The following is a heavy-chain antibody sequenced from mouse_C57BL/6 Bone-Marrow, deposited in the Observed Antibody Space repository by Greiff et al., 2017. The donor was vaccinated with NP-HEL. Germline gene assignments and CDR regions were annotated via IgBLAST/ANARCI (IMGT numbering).Heavy chain of an antibody. CDR3: TRERLRRGFAD. J-gene: IGHJ3*01. Sequence: VKLQQSGAELVRPGASVTLSCKASGYTFTDYEMHWVKQTPVHGLEWIGAIDPETGGTAYNQKFKGKAILTADKSSSTAYMELRSLTSEDSAVYYCTRERLRRGFADWGQGTLVTVSA. V-gene: IGHV1-15*01. D-gene: IGHD2-4*01. CDR2: IDPETGGT. CDR1: GYTFTDYE.